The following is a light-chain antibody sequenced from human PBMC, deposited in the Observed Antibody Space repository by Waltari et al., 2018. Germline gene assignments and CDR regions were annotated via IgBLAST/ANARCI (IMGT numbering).Light chain of an antibody. CDR1: RSNTEAGRA. J-gene: IGLJ2*01. V-gene: IGLV1-40*01. CDR3: QSYDSSLSGWV. Sequence: QSVLTQPPSVSGAPGQRVPISCTGTRSNTEAGRAVPWYQTVLGTAPKVVIYTNSIRPSGVPDRFSGSKSGTSASLAITGLQAEDEAEYYCQSYDSSLSGWVFGGGTTLTVL. CDR2: TNS.